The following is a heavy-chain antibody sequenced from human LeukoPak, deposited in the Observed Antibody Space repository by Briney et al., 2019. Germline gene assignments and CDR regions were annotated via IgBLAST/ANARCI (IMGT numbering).Heavy chain of an antibody. D-gene: IGHD2-2*01. J-gene: IGHJ4*02. Sequence: GTSLRLSCAASGFTFSHYAMHWVRQAPGKGLEWVAVIWYDGSHDTYTDSVKGRFTVSRDNFENVLHLQMNSLRVEDTAVYYCAKEGDYCSSSGCHKRGIDYWGQGTLVTVSS. V-gene: IGHV3-33*06. CDR1: GFTFSHYA. CDR2: IWYDGSHD. CDR3: AKEGDYCSSSGCHKRGIDY.